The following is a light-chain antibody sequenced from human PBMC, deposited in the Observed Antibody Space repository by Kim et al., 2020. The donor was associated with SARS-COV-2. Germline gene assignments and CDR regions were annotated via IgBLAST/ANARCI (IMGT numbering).Light chain of an antibody. CDR3: QQRSNWPWT. Sequence: LSPGERATPSCRAVQSVSSSLARYQQKPGQAPRLLIYDASNRATGIPARFSGSGSGTDFTPTISSLEPEDFAVYYCQQRSNWPWTFGQGTKVDIK. V-gene: IGKV3-11*01. J-gene: IGKJ1*01. CDR1: QSVSSS. CDR2: DAS.